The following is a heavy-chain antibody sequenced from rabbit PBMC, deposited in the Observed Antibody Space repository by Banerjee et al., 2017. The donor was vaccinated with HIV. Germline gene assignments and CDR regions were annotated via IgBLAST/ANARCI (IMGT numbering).Heavy chain of an antibody. CDR2: INSNTGNT. V-gene: IGHV1S40*01. J-gene: IGHJ4*01. CDR1: GVSLNNNYV. D-gene: IGHD6-1*01. Sequence: QSLEESGGDLVKPGASLTLPCKASGVSLNNNYVMCWVRQAPGKGLEWIACINSNTGNTVYGSWAKGPFTISKTSSTTVTLQMTSLTAADTATYFCARMNADTNYYFSLWGQGTLVTVS. CDR3: ARMNADTNYYFSL.